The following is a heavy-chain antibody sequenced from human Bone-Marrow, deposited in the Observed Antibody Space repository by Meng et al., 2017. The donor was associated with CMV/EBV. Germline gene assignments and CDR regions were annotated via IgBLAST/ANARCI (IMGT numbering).Heavy chain of an antibody. J-gene: IGHJ6*02. CDR3: ARDYGQFGSRAYGMDV. Sequence: GGSLRLSCAASGFTFSSYSMNWVRQAPGKGLEWVSSISSSSSYIYYADSVKGRFTISRDNSKNTLYLQMNSLRAEDTAVYYCARDYGQFGSRAYGMDVWGQGTTVTVSS. D-gene: IGHD2-2*01. CDR2: ISSSSSYI. CDR1: GFTFSSYS. V-gene: IGHV3-21*04.